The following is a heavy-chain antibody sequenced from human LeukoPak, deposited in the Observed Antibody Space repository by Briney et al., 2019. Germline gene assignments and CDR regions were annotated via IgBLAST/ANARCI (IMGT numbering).Heavy chain of an antibody. V-gene: IGHV4-34*01. CDR2: IDHRGDT. D-gene: IGHD3-22*01. CDR3: ARGATSSETGYFDF. CDR1: GGSFSRYY. Sequence: KPSETLSLTCAVYGGSFSRYYWSCMRHSPGKGVVGIAEIDHRGDTNYNPSVKRRVTISVDTSKNQFSLKVRSLSAADTAVYYCARGATSSETGYFDFWGQGTLVTVSS. J-gene: IGHJ4*03.